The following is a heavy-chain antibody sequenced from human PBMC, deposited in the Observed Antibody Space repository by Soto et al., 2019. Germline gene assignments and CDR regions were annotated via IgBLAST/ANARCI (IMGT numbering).Heavy chain of an antibody. CDR2: ISSYNGNT. CDR1: GYTFASYG. V-gene: IGHV1-18*01. CDR3: ARTDTGTTSAIDY. J-gene: IGHJ4*02. D-gene: IGHD1-7*01. Sequence: ASVKVSCKTSGYTFASYGFAWVRQAPGQGLEWLGWISSYNGNTDYAKEVQGRVTMTTDTSTSTAYMELMSLKFDDTAVYYCARTDTGTTSAIDYWGQGTLVTVSS.